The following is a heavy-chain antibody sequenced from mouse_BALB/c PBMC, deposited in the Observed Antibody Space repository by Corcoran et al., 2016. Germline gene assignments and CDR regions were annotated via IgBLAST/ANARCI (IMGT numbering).Heavy chain of an antibody. V-gene: IGHV3-6*02. Sequence: DVQLKVSGPGLVKLSQSLSLTCSVTGYSIYSGYYWNWIRQFQGNKLVWMGYISYDGSNNYNPSLKNRISITRDTSKNQFFLKLNYVTTEDTATYYCTRGLLRYWGQGATLTVSS. CDR3: TRGLLRY. CDR1: GYSIYSGYY. J-gene: IGHJ2*01. D-gene: IGHD1-1*01. CDR2: ISYDGSN.